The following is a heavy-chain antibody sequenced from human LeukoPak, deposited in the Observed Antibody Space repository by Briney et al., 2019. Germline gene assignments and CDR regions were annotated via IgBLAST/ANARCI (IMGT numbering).Heavy chain of an antibody. CDR2: INHSGTT. J-gene: IGHJ5*02. CDR1: GGSISSSSYY. D-gene: IGHD2-8*01. CDR3: ARDIAGNGRYNWFDP. Sequence: PSETLSLTCTVSGGSISSSSYYWGWIRQPPGKGLEWIAAINHSGTTWYNPSLDSRVTISVDTSKNQFSLRLRSVTAADTAVYYCARDIAGNGRYNWFDPWGQGTLVTVSS. V-gene: IGHV4-39*07.